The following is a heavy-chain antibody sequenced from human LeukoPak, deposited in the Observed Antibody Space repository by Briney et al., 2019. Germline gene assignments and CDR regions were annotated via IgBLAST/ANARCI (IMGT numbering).Heavy chain of an antibody. Sequence: SETLSLTCTVSGGSISSGDYYWSWIRQPPGKGLEWIGYIYYSGSTYYNPSLKRRVTISVDTSKNQFSLKLRSVTAADTAVYYCARADYCGGDCVDAFDIWGQGTMVTVSS. D-gene: IGHD2-21*01. CDR3: ARADYCGGDCVDAFDI. V-gene: IGHV4-30-4*08. CDR2: IYYSGST. J-gene: IGHJ3*02. CDR1: GGSISSGDYY.